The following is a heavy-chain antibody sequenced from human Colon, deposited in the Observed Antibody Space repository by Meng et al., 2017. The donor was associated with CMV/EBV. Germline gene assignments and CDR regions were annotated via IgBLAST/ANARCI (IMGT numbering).Heavy chain of an antibody. CDR3: ARGLYGSGRHQIDY. Sequence: QLLLQQLGAGLLKPSEPLSLTCAVYGGSFSGYYWSWIRQPPGKGLEWIGEINHSGSTNYNPSLKSRVTISVDTSKNQFSLKLSSVTAADTAVYYCARGLYGSGRHQIDYWGQGTLVTVSS. V-gene: IGHV4-34*01. J-gene: IGHJ4*02. D-gene: IGHD3-10*01. CDR2: INHSGST. CDR1: GGSFSGYY.